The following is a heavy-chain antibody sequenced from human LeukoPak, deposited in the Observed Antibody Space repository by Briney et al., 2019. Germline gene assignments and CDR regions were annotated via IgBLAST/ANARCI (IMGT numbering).Heavy chain of an antibody. CDR2: IWYDGSNE. V-gene: IGHV3-33*01. J-gene: IGHJ4*02. Sequence: PGGSLRLSCAASGFTFSSYAMHWVRQAPGKGLEWVAVIWYDGSNENYADSVRGRFTVSRDNSKNTLYLHMNSVRGEDTAVYYCARVAMSDSSGNCDYWGQGTLVTVSS. D-gene: IGHD3-22*01. CDR1: GFTFSSYA. CDR3: ARVAMSDSSGNCDY.